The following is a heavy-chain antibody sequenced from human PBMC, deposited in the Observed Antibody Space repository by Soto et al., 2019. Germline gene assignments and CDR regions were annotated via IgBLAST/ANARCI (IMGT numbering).Heavy chain of an antibody. CDR1: GFTFSSYW. CDR2: INGDGSSA. J-gene: IGHJ1*01. CDR3: AREFGDYVGEEHFHH. Sequence: GGSLRLSCAASGFTFSSYWMHWVRQAPGKGLVWVSRINGDGSSAAYADSVKGRFTISRDNAKNTLFLQMNSLRAGDTAVYYCAREFGDYVGEEHFHHWGQGTLVTVSS. D-gene: IGHD4-17*01. V-gene: IGHV3-74*01.